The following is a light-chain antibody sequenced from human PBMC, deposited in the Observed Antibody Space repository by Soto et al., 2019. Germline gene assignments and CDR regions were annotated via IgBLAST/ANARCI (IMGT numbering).Light chain of an antibody. CDR3: QQYSSSPPEFT. J-gene: IGKJ3*01. V-gene: IGKV3-20*01. CDR2: GAS. Sequence: EIVLTQSPGTLSVSPGERVTLSCRASQSVSSSYLAWYQQRPGQAPRLLIFGASYRATGIPDRFSGSGSGTDFPLTISRLEPEDFAVYYCQQYSSSPPEFTFGPGTKVDGK. CDR1: QSVSSSY.